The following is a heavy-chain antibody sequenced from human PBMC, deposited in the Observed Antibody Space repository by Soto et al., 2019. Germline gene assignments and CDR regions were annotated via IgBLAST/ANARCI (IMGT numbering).Heavy chain of an antibody. D-gene: IGHD3-22*01. CDR2: IYPGDSDT. CDR1: GYSFTSYW. J-gene: IGHJ5*02. CDR3: AILGDYYDSSGYYGNNWFDP. V-gene: IGHV5-51*01. Sequence: GESLKISCKGSGYSFTSYWIGWVRQMPGKGLEWMGIIYPGDSDTRYSPSFQGQVTISADKSISTAYLQWSSLKASDTAMYYCAILGDYYDSSGYYGNNWFDPWGQGTLVTVS.